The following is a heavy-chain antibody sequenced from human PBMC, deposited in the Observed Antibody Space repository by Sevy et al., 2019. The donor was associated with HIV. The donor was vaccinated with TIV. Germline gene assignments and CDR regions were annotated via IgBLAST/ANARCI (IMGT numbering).Heavy chain of an antibody. V-gene: IGHV4-38-2*01. CDR2: IYHSGST. Sequence: SETLSPTCAVSGYSISSGYYWGWIRQPPGKGLEWIGSIYHSGSTYYNPSLKSRVTISVDTSKNQFSLKLSSVTAADTAVYYCARTMYYDYVWGTHINNWFDPWGQGTLVTVSS. CDR1: GYSISSGYY. CDR3: ARTMYYDYVWGTHINNWFDP. J-gene: IGHJ5*02. D-gene: IGHD3-16*01.